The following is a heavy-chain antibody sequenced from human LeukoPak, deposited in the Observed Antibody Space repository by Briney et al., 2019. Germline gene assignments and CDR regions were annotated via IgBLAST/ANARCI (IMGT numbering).Heavy chain of an antibody. V-gene: IGHV1-69*04. CDR1: GGTFSSYA. CDR3: ARDDCSGGSYYSFGVFDY. J-gene: IGHJ4*02. CDR2: IIPILGIA. Sequence: SVKVSCKASGGTFSSYAISWVRQAPGQGLEWMGRIIPILGIANYAQKFQGRVTITADKSTSTAYMELSSLRSEDTAVYYCARDDCSGGSYYSFGVFDYWGQGTLVTVSS. D-gene: IGHD2-15*01.